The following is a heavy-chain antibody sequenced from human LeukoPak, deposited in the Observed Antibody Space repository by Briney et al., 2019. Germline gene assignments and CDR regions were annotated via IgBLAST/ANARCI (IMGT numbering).Heavy chain of an antibody. CDR1: GFTFSSYS. D-gene: IGHD2-15*01. V-gene: IGHV3-21*01. Sequence: PGGSLRLSCAASGFTFSSYSMNWVRQAPGKGLEWVSSISSSSSYIYYADSVKGRFTISRDNAKNSLYLQMNSLRAEDTAVYYCARVGGSEQYYFDYWGQGTLVTVSS. J-gene: IGHJ4*02. CDR2: ISSSSSYI. CDR3: ARVGGSEQYYFDY.